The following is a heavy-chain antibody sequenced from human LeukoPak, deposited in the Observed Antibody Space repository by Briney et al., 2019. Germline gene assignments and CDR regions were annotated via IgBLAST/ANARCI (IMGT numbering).Heavy chain of an antibody. Sequence: PGRSLRLSCAASGFTFDDYAMHWVRQAPGKGLEWVSGISWNSGSIGYADSVKGRFTISRDNAKNSLYLQMNSLRAEDTALYYRAKGSQQWLVGSPDYWGQGTLVTVSS. CDR3: AKGSQQWLVGSPDY. V-gene: IGHV3-9*01. J-gene: IGHJ4*02. CDR2: ISWNSGSI. CDR1: GFTFDDYA. D-gene: IGHD6-19*01.